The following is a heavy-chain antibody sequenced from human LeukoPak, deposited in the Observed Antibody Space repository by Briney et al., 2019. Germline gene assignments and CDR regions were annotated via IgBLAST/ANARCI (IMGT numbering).Heavy chain of an antibody. CDR1: GLTFSSYW. CDR2: IKQDGSEK. D-gene: IGHD4-11*01. Sequence: GGSLRLSCAASGLTFSSYWMSWVRQAPGKGLEWVANIKQDGSEKYCVDSVKGRFTISRDNAKNSLYLQMNSLRAKDTAVYYCASQQSFHYYYMDVWGKGTTVTVSS. J-gene: IGHJ6*03. CDR3: ASQQSFHYYYMDV. V-gene: IGHV3-7*01.